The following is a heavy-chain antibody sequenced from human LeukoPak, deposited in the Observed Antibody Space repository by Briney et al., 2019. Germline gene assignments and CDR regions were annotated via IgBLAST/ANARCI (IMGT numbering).Heavy chain of an antibody. Sequence: GGSLRLSCAASGFTFSSYAMSWVRQAPGKGLEWVSGINWNGGSTGYADSVKGRFTISRDNAKNSLYLQMNSLRAEDTALYYCAREHYGSGSYYSGYYFDYWGQGTLVTVSS. V-gene: IGHV3-20*04. CDR1: GFTFSSYA. D-gene: IGHD3-10*01. CDR3: AREHYGSGSYYSGYYFDY. J-gene: IGHJ4*02. CDR2: INWNGGST.